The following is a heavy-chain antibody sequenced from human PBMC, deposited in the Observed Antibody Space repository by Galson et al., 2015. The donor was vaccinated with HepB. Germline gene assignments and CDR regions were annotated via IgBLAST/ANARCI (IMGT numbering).Heavy chain of an antibody. V-gene: IGHV1-69*13. CDR1: GGTFSSYA. D-gene: IGHD3-22*01. CDR2: IIPIFGTA. CDR3: AREPPGGDYYDSSDPGGYFDY. J-gene: IGHJ4*02. Sequence: SVKVSCKASGGTFSSYAISWVRQAPGQGLEWMGGIIPIFGTANYAQKFQGRVTITADESTSTAYVELSSLRSEDTAVYYCAREPPGGDYYDSSDPGGYFDYWGQGTLVTVSS.